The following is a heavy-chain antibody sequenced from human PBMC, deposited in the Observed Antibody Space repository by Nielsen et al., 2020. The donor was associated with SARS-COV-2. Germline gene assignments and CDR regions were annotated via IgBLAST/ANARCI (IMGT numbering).Heavy chain of an antibody. CDR2: IYYSGST. CDR3: ARVGSSGYFRHYFDY. J-gene: IGHJ4*02. CDR1: GGSISSSSYY. V-gene: IGHV4-39*07. Sequence: SETLSLTCTVSGGSISSSSYYWGWIRQPPGKGLEWIGSIYYSGSTYYNPFLKSRVTISVDTSKNQFSLKLSSVTAADTAVYYCARVGSSGYFRHYFDYWGQGTLVTVSS. D-gene: IGHD3-22*01.